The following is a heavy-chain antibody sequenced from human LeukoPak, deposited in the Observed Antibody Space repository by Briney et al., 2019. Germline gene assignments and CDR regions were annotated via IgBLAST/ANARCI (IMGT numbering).Heavy chain of an antibody. Sequence: SQTLSLTCAISGDSVSSNSDAWNWIRQSPSRGLEWLGRTYYRSKWYYDYSVSVKSRITLNPDTSKNQFSLQLNSVTPEDTAVYYCARDISLVPTRRYYYGSGSYPRGYYFDYWGQGTLVTVSS. D-gene: IGHD3-10*01. CDR3: ARDISLVPTRRYYYGSGSYPRGYYFDY. J-gene: IGHJ4*02. CDR2: TYYRSKWYY. CDR1: GDSVSSNSDA. V-gene: IGHV6-1*01.